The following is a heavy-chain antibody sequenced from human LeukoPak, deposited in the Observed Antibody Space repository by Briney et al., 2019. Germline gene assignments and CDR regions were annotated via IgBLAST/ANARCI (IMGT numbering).Heavy chain of an antibody. J-gene: IGHJ4*02. CDR1: GGSISSSTSY. D-gene: IGHD6-19*01. CDR3: ASPGIAVADPFDY. V-gene: IGHV4-39*07. Sequence: SETLSLTCTVSGGSISSSTSYWGWIRQPPGKGLEYIASIYYSGTTYYNPSLKSRVTISVDTSKNQFSLKLSSVTAADTAVYYCASPGIAVADPFDYWGQGTLVTVSS. CDR2: IYYSGTT.